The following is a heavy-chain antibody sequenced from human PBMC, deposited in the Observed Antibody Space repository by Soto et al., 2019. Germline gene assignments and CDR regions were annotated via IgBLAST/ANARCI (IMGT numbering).Heavy chain of an antibody. CDR1: GGSISSGGYY. D-gene: IGHD6-6*01. Sequence: SDTLSLTCTVSGGSISSGGYYWSWIRQHPGKGLEWIGYIYYSGSTYYNPSLKSRVTISVDTSKNQFSLKLSSVTAADTAVYYCARGVQQLVEDYYYYYYMDVWGKGTTVTVSS. J-gene: IGHJ6*03. CDR3: ARGVQQLVEDYYYYYYMDV. CDR2: IYYSGST. V-gene: IGHV4-31*03.